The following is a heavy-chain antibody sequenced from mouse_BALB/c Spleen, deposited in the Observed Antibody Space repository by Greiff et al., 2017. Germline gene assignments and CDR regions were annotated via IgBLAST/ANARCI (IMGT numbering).Heavy chain of an antibody. V-gene: IGHV7-3*02. D-gene: IGHD1-1*01. J-gene: IGHJ4*01. CDR3: ARVTTVVENYAMDY. Sequence: EVHLVESGGGLVQPGGSLRLSCATSGFTFTDYYMSWVRQPPGKALEWLGFIRNKANGYTTEYSASVKGRFTISRDNSQSILYLQMNTLRAEDSATYYCARVTTVVENYAMDYWGQGTSVTVSS. CDR2: IRNKANGYTT. CDR1: GFTFTDYY.